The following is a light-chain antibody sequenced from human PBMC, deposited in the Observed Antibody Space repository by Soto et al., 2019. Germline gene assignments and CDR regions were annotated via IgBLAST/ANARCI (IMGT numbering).Light chain of an antibody. CDR3: SSYTTSITV. Sequence: QSALTQPASVSGSPGQSITISSTATSSDGADYKDVSWYQQHPGNAPKLMIYEVTYRPSGVSNRFSGSKSGNTASLTISGLQAEDEAEYYCSSYTTSITVFGTGTKLTVL. J-gene: IGLJ1*01. V-gene: IGLV2-14*01. CDR1: SSDGADYKD. CDR2: EVT.